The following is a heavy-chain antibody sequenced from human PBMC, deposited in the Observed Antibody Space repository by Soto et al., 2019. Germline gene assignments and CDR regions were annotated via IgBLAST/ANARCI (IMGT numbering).Heavy chain of an antibody. CDR1: GFTFSSYA. V-gene: IGHV3-23*01. CDR2: ISGSGGST. Sequence: EVQLLESGGGLVQPGGSLRLSCAASGFTFSSYAMSWVRQAPGKGLEWVSAISGSGGSTYYADSVKGRFTISRDNSKNTLYLQMNSLRAEDTAVYYCAKGRTIFGVVIYYFDYWGQGTLVTGSS. D-gene: IGHD3-3*01. J-gene: IGHJ4*02. CDR3: AKGRTIFGVVIYYFDY.